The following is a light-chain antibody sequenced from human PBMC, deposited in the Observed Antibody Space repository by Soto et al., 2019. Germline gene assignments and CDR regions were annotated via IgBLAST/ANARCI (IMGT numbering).Light chain of an antibody. J-gene: IGKJ1*01. CDR2: GGS. Sequence: DIVLTQSPGTLSLSPGERATLSCRASQSVSSNHLAWYQQKPGQAPRLLIYGGSSRATGIPDRFSGSGSGTDFTLTISGLEPEDFAVYYCQQYGNSRGTFGQGTKVDIK. CDR1: QSVSSNH. CDR3: QQYGNSRGT. V-gene: IGKV3-20*01.